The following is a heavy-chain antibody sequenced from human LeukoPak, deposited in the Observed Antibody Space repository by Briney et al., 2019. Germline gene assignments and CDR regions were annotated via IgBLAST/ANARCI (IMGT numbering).Heavy chain of an antibody. V-gene: IGHV4-39*07. J-gene: IGHJ4*02. CDR1: GGSISSSSYY. CDR3: ARVSPLRAYDY. CDR2: IYYSGST. Sequence: ASETLSLTCTVSGGSISSSSYYWGWIRQPPGKGLEWIGSIYYSGSTYYNPSLKSRVTISVDTSKNQFSLKLSSVTAADTAVYYCARVSPLRAYDYWGQGTLVTVSS. D-gene: IGHD3-16*01.